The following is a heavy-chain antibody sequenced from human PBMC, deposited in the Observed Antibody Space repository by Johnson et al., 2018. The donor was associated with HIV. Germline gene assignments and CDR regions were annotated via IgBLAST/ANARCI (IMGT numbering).Heavy chain of an antibody. CDR3: ARYSGSDDAFDI. V-gene: IGHV3-74*02. J-gene: IGHJ3*02. CDR2: INSDGSNT. CDR1: GFTFSSYA. Sequence: VQLVESGGGVVQPGRSLRLSCAASGFTFSSYAMSWVRQAPGKGLEWVSRINSDGSNTDFADSVKGRFTVSRDNAKNTLYLQMNSLRAEDTAVYYCARYSGSDDAFDIWGQGTMVTVSS. D-gene: IGHD1-26*01.